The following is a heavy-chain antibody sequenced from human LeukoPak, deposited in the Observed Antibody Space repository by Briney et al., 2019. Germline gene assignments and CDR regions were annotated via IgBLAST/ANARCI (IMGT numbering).Heavy chain of an antibody. Sequence: GGSLRLSCAASGFTFSSYAMSWVRQAPGKGLEWVSAISGSGGSTYYADSVKGRFTISRDNSKNTLYLQMNSLRAEDTAVYYCAKAYYDSSGYYFPDYFDYWGQGTLVTVSS. V-gene: IGHV3-23*01. J-gene: IGHJ4*02. CDR1: GFTFSSYA. CDR3: AKAYYDSSGYYFPDYFDY. D-gene: IGHD3-22*01. CDR2: ISGSGGST.